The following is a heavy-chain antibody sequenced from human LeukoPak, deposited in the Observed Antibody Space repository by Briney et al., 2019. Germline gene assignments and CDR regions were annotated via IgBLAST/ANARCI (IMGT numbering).Heavy chain of an antibody. D-gene: IGHD1-26*01. J-gene: IGHJ6*03. CDR3: ARMKVGGPYYYYYYMDV. CDR2: IYYSGST. Sequence: PSETLSLTCTVSGGSISSYYWSWIRQPPGKGLEWIGYIYYSGSTNYNPSLKSRVTISVDTSKNQFSLKLSSVTAADTAVYYCARMKVGGPYYYYYYMDVWGKGTTVTVSS. CDR1: GGSISSYY. V-gene: IGHV4-59*01.